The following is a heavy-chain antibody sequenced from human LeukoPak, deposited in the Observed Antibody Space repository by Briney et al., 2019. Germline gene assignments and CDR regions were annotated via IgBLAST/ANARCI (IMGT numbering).Heavy chain of an antibody. D-gene: IGHD3-10*01. CDR1: GDSISTYY. Sequence: SETLSLTCTVSGDSISTYYWSWIRQPPGKGLEWIGYVYYSGGTNYNPSLKSRVTISVDTSKNQFSLKLSSVTAADTAVYYCARAPMVRGVIWSPRYYFDYWGQGTLVTVSS. CDR3: ARAPMVRGVIWSPRYYFDY. J-gene: IGHJ4*02. CDR2: VYYSGGT. V-gene: IGHV4-59*01.